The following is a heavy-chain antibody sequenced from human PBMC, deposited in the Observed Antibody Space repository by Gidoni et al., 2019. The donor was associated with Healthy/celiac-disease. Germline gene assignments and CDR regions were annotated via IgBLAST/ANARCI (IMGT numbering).Heavy chain of an antibody. CDR1: GFTFTSSA. CDR2: IVVGSGNT. CDR3: AASVFSMGISSANWFDP. V-gene: IGHV1-58*02. D-gene: IGHD3-3*02. Sequence: QMQLVQSGPEVKKPGTSVQVSCKASGFTFTSSAMQWVRQPRGQRLEWIGWIVVGSGNTNYAQKFQERVTITRDMSTRTAYMELSSLRSEDTAVYYCAASVFSMGISSANWFDPWGQGTLVTVSS. J-gene: IGHJ5*02.